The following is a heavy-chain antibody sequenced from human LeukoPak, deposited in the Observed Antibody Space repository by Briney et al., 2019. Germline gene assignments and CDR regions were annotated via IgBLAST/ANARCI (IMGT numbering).Heavy chain of an antibody. CDR2: IYYSGST. D-gene: IGHD4-17*01. CDR3: ARRSFDYGDPSFDY. V-gene: IGHV4-59*01. CDR1: GGSISSYY. Sequence: PSETLSLTCTVSGGSISSYYWSWIRQPPGKGLEWIGYIYYSGSTNYNPSLKSRATISVDTSKNQFSLKLSSVTAADTAVYYCARRSFDYGDPSFDYWGQGTLVTVSS. J-gene: IGHJ4*02.